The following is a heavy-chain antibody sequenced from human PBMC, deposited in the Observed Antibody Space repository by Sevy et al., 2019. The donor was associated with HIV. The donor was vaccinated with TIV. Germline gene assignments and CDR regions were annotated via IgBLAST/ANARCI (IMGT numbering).Heavy chain of an antibody. CDR1: GYTFTSYG. Sequence: ASLKVSCKASGYTFTSYGISWVRQAPGQGLEWMGWISAYNGNTNYAQKLQGRVTMTTDTSTSTAYMELRSLRSDDTAVYYCARPYSSSGSYYYGMDVWGQGTTVTVSS. CDR2: ISAYNGNT. J-gene: IGHJ6*02. V-gene: IGHV1-18*01. CDR3: ARPYSSSGSYYYGMDV. D-gene: IGHD6-13*01.